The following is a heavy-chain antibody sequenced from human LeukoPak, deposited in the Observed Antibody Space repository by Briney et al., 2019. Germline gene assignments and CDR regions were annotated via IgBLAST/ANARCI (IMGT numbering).Heavy chain of an antibody. CDR2: IYYSGIT. J-gene: IGHJ4*02. Sequence: LETLSLTCTVSGGSIRSYYWSWIRQPPGKGLEWIGYIYYSGITNYNPSLKSRVTISVDTSKNQFSLKLSSVTAADTAVYYCARSSPVGATFYFDYWGQGTLVTVSS. CDR1: GGSIRSYY. V-gene: IGHV4-59*08. D-gene: IGHD1-26*01. CDR3: ARSSPVGATFYFDY.